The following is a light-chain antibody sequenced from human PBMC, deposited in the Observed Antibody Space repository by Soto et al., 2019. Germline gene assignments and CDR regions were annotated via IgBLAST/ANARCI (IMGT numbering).Light chain of an antibody. CDR1: SSDVGAYNY. CDR3: SSYTSSSAQVV. CDR2: DVS. J-gene: IGLJ3*02. V-gene: IGLV2-14*01. Sequence: QSALTQPASVSGSPGQSITISCTGTSSDVGAYNYVSWYQQHPGKAPKLMIYDVSNRPSGVSNRFSGSKSGNTASLTISGLQAEDEADYYCSSYTSSSAQVVFGGGTK.